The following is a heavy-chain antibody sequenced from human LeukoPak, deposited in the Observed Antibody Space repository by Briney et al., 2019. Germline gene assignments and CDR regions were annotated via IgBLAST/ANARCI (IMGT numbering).Heavy chain of an antibody. CDR1: GGAISSDY. J-gene: IGHJ4*02. CDR2: IYYSGST. Sequence: SETLSLTCTVSGGAISSDYWSWSRQPPGKGLEWIGYIYYSGSTNYNPSLKSRVTISVDTSKNRFSLKLSSVTAADTAVYYCARATYYYDSSGSFDYWGQGTLVTVSS. V-gene: IGHV4-59*01. CDR3: ARATYYYDSSGSFDY. D-gene: IGHD3-22*01.